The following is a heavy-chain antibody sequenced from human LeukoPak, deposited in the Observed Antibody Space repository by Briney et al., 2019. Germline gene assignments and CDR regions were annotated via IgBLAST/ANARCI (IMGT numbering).Heavy chain of an antibody. CDR1: GFSFTSYA. Sequence: RCLSLSWAASGFSFTSYAMHCARRPPGKGLGWVAVISYDGSNKYYADSVTGPFTTSRDNSKNTLYLQMNSLRAEDTAVYYCAKEGGYSYLAYWGQGTLVTVSS. V-gene: IGHV3-30*18. CDR3: AKEGGYSYLAY. CDR2: ISYDGSNK. J-gene: IGHJ4*02. D-gene: IGHD5-18*01.